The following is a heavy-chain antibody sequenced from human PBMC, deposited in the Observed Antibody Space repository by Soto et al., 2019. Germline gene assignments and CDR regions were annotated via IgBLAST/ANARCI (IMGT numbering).Heavy chain of an antibody. V-gene: IGHV3-9*01. CDR2: ISWNSGSI. CDR3: VKDVAYSTSRGHFDY. CDR1: GFTFDDYA. Sequence: EVQLVESGGGLVQPGRSLRLSCAASGFTFDDYAMHWVRQAPGKGLEWVSGISWNSGSIGYADSVKGRFTISRDTAKNSLYLQMNSLRPEDTALYYCVKDVAYSTSRGHFDYWGPGTLVTVSS. D-gene: IGHD2-2*01. J-gene: IGHJ4*02.